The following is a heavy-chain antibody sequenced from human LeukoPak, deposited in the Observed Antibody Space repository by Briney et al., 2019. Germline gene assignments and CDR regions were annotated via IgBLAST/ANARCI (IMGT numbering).Heavy chain of an antibody. CDR1: GYTFTSYD. CDR2: MNPSSGNT. Sequence: ASVKVSCKASGYTFTSYDINRVRQATGQGPEWMGWMNPSSGNTGYAQRFQGRVTMTRDTSINTAYLELSSLRSEDTAVYYCASHTYYYSSGSFAYWGQGTLVTVSS. D-gene: IGHD3-10*01. J-gene: IGHJ4*02. V-gene: IGHV1-8*01. CDR3: ASHTYYYSSGSFAY.